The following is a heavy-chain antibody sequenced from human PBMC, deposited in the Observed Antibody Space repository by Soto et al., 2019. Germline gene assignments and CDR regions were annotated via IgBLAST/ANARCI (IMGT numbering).Heavy chain of an antibody. Sequence: PSETLSLTCTVSGGSISSYYWSWIRQPPGKGLEWIGSISYSGGTNYNPSLKTRLTISLDTSKKQFSLKLRSLTAADTAVYYCARDVLGYCSSKSCFYGLDVWGQGTTVTVSS. CDR2: ISYSGGT. J-gene: IGHJ6*02. CDR3: ARDVLGYCSSKSCFYGLDV. V-gene: IGHV4-59*13. D-gene: IGHD2-2*01. CDR1: GGSISSYY.